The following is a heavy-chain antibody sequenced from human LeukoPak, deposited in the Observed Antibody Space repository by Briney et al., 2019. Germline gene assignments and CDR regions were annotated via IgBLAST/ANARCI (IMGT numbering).Heavy chain of an antibody. V-gene: IGHV3-66*01. J-gene: IGHJ5*02. CDR1: GFTVSSNY. CDR2: IYSGGTT. D-gene: IGHD2-21*02. Sequence: GGSLRLSCAASGFTVSSNYMSWVRQAPGKGLEWVSVIYSGGTTYYADSVKGRFTISRDNSKNTLYHQMNSLRAEDTAVYYCARVLVTAYGNWFDPWGQGTLVTVSS. CDR3: ARVLVTAYGNWFDP.